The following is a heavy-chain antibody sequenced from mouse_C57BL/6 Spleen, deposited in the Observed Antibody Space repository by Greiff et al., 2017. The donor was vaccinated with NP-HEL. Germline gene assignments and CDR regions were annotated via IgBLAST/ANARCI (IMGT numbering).Heavy chain of an antibody. D-gene: IGHD4-1*01. CDR1: GYTFTSYW. V-gene: IGHV1-59*01. Sequence: QVQLQQPGAGLVRPGTSVKLSCKASGYTFTSYWMHWVKQRPGQGLEWIGIISPSDSYNNYNQKFKGEATLTVDTSSSTAYVQLSSLTYEDSAVYYCARANRYFDVWGTGTTVTVSS. CDR3: ARANRYFDV. CDR2: ISPSDSYN. J-gene: IGHJ1*03.